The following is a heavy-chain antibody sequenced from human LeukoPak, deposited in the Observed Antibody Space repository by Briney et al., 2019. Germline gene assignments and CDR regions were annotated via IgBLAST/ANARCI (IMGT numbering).Heavy chain of an antibody. V-gene: IGHV1-18*01. Sequence: ASVKVSCKTSGYTFTSYGISWVRQAPGQGLEWMGWISAYNGNTNYAQKFQGRVTITADESTSTAYMELSSLRSEDTAVYYCARDGPYDFWSGYYSYFDYWGQGTLVTVSS. CDR2: ISAYNGNT. CDR3: ARDGPYDFWSGYYSYFDY. D-gene: IGHD3-3*01. CDR1: GYTFTSYG. J-gene: IGHJ4*02.